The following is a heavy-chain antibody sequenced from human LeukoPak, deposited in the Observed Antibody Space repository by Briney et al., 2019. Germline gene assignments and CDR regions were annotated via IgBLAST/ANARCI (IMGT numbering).Heavy chain of an antibody. CDR3: ARMTVVEWWFFDY. CDR1: GGSISSYY. CDR2: IYYSGST. J-gene: IGHJ4*02. Sequence: SETLSLTCTVSGGSISSYYWSWIRQPPGKGLEWIGYIYYSGSTNYNPSLKSRVTISVDTSKNQFSLKLSSVTAADTAVYYCARMTVVEWWFFDYWGQGTLVTVSS. V-gene: IGHV4-59*01. D-gene: IGHD2-15*01.